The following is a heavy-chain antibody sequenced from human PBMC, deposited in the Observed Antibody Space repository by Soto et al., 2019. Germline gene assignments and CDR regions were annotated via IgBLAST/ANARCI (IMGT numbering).Heavy chain of an antibody. J-gene: IGHJ4*02. CDR1: GGSISSSSYY. V-gene: IGHV4-39*01. CDR2: NYYSGSN. Sequence: LTCTVSGGSISSSSYYWGWIRQPPGKGLEWIGSNYYSGSNYYNPSLKSRVTMTRDKSISTTYMELSRLRSDDTAVYYCASGGYCSGGSCPRAFFSYWGQGTLVTVSS. CDR3: ASGGYCSGGSCPRAFFSY. D-gene: IGHD2-15*01.